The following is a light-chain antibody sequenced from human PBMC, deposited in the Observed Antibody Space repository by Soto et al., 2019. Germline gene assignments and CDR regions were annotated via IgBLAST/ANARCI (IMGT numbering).Light chain of an antibody. Sequence: DIQLTQSPSFLSASVGDRVTITCRASQGISSYLAWYQQKPGKAPNLLIYAASTLQSGVPSRFSGSGSGTEFTLTISSRQPEHFATYYCQQLNSYSITFGQGTRLEIK. J-gene: IGKJ5*01. CDR3: QQLNSYSIT. CDR2: AAS. V-gene: IGKV1-9*01. CDR1: QGISSY.